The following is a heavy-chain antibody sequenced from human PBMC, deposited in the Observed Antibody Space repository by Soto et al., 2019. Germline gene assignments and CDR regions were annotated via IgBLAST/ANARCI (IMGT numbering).Heavy chain of an antibody. CDR1: GFTFSSYA. CDR3: AKSHPYDYDSSGYYYDEFDY. Sequence: GGSLRLSCAASGFTFSSYAMSWVRQAPGKGLEWVSAISGSGGSTYYADSVKGRFTISRDNSKNTLYLQMNSLRAEDTAVYYCAKSHPYDYDSSGYYYDEFDYWGQGTLVTVSS. CDR2: ISGSGGST. J-gene: IGHJ4*02. V-gene: IGHV3-23*01. D-gene: IGHD3-22*01.